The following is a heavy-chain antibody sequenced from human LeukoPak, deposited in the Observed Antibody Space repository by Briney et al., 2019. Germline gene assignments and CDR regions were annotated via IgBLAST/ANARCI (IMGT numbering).Heavy chain of an antibody. J-gene: IGHJ4*02. CDR1: GYSISSGYY. D-gene: IGHD3-9*01. Sequence: PSETLSLTCTVSGYSISSGYYWAWIRQFPGKGLEWIGSIYHSGSTYYNPSLKSRVTISVDTSKNQFSLKLSSVTAADTAVYYCAEDYDILTGYYGYFDYWGQGTLVTVSP. V-gene: IGHV4-38-2*02. CDR3: AEDYDILTGYYGYFDY. CDR2: IYHSGST.